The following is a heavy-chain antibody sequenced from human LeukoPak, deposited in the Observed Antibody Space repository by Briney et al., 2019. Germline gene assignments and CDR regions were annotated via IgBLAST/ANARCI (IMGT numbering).Heavy chain of an antibody. J-gene: IGHJ5*02. CDR2: ITSSGSTI. Sequence: GGSLRLSCAASGFTFSDYYMSWIRQAPGKGLEWVSHITSSGSTIYYADSVKGRFTISRDNAKNSLYLQMNSLRAEDTAVYYCAREYGAPYKWFDPWGQATLVTVSS. V-gene: IGHV3-11*01. D-gene: IGHD4-17*01. CDR1: GFTFSDYY. CDR3: AREYGAPYKWFDP.